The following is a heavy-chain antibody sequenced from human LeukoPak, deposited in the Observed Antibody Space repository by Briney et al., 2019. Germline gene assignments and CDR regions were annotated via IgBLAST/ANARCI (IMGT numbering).Heavy chain of an antibody. CDR1: GFSLTTSGVG. Sequence: SGPTLVKPTQTLTLTCPFSGFSLTTSGVGVGWIRQPPGKALEWLALIYWDNNKLYSPSLRSRLTIAKDTSKNQVVLTMTNIDPVDTATYSCAHYGDYRFLYYFDHWGQGTLVTVSS. D-gene: IGHD4-17*01. CDR3: AHYGDYRFLYYFDH. V-gene: IGHV2-5*02. CDR2: IYWDNNK. J-gene: IGHJ4*02.